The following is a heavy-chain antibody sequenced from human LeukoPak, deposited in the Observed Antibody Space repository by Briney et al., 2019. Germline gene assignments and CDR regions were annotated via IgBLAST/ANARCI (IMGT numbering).Heavy chain of an antibody. Sequence: SETLSLTCTVSGGSISSSSYYWGWIRQPPGKGLEWIGYIYYSESTQYNPSLKSRVTISLDTSKNQFSLKLSSVTAADTAVYYCARLGYSYGAFDYWGPGTLVTVSS. CDR1: GGSISSSSYY. J-gene: IGHJ4*02. CDR3: ARLGYSYGAFDY. D-gene: IGHD5-18*01. CDR2: IYYSEST. V-gene: IGHV4-61*05.